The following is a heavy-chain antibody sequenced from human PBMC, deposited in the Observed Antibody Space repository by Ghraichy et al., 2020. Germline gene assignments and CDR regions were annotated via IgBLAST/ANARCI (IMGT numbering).Heavy chain of an antibody. Sequence: SETLSLTCAVSGYSISSGYYWGWIRQPPGKGLEWIGSIYHSGSTYYNPSLKSRVTISVDTSKNQFSLKLSSVTAADTAVYYCARDSCYYDSSGYCNWFDPWGQGTLVTVSS. CDR2: IYHSGST. CDR1: GYSISSGYY. CDR3: ARDSCYYDSSGYCNWFDP. D-gene: IGHD3-22*01. J-gene: IGHJ5*02. V-gene: IGHV4-38-2*02.